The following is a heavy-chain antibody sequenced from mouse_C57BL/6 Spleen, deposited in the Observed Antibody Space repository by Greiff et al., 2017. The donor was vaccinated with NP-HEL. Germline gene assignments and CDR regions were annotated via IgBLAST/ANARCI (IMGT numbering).Heavy chain of an antibody. CDR3: ARGQVSHSGGFAY. Sequence: EVKLVESGPELVKPGASVKIPCKASGYTFTDYNMDWVKQSHGKSLEWIGDINPNNGGTIYNQKFKGKATLTVDKSSSTAYMELRSLTSEDTAVYYCARGQVSHSGGFAYWGQGTLVTVSA. D-gene: IGHD1-3*01. CDR2: INPNNGGT. CDR1: GYTFTDYN. J-gene: IGHJ3*01. V-gene: IGHV1-18*01.